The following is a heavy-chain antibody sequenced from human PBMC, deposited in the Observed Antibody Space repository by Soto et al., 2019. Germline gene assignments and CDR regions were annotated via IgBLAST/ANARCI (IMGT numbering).Heavy chain of an antibody. Sequence: QVQLVQSGAEVKKPGSSVKVSCKASGGTFSSYAISWVRQAPGQGLEWMGGIIPIFGTANYAQKFQGRVTITADESTSTAYMELSSLRSEDTAVYYSASLTRYSSGWGIYYYYGMDVWGQGTTVTVSS. J-gene: IGHJ6*02. D-gene: IGHD6-19*01. V-gene: IGHV1-69*01. CDR3: ASLTRYSSGWGIYYYYGMDV. CDR1: GGTFSSYA. CDR2: IIPIFGTA.